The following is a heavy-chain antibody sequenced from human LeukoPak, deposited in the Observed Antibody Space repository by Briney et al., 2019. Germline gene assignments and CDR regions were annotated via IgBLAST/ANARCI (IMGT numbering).Heavy chain of an antibody. D-gene: IGHD3-9*01. V-gene: IGHV4-59*08. CDR1: GGSISSYY. CDR2: IYYSGST. Sequence: SETLSLTCTVSGGSISSYYWGWVRQPPGKGLEWIGYIYYSGSTNYNPSLKSRVTISVDTSKNQFSLKLSSVTAADTVVYYCARHENDIFDYWGQGTLVTVSS. CDR3: ARHENDIFDY. J-gene: IGHJ4*02.